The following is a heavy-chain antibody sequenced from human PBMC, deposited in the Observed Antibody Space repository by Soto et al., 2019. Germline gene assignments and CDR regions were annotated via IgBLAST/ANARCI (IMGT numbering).Heavy chain of an antibody. CDR2: INAGNGNT. CDR3: AKSATVPAAIAY. J-gene: IGHJ4*02. D-gene: IGHD2-2*02. Sequence: ASVKVSCKASGYTFTRYGISWVRQAPGQRLEWMGWINAGNGNTKYSQKFQGRVTITRDTSASTAYMELSSLRSEDTAVYYCAKSATVPAAIAYWGQGTLVTVSS. V-gene: IGHV1-3*01. CDR1: GYTFTRYG.